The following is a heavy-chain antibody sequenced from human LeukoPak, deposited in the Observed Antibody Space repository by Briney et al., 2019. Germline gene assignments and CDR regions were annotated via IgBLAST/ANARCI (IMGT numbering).Heavy chain of an antibody. V-gene: IGHV3-7*03. J-gene: IGHJ4*02. CDR3: VRYFTAVAPTLRLDY. D-gene: IGHD6-19*01. CDR1: GFTFSNYG. Sequence: GGSLRLSCAASGFTFSNYGMHWVRQAPGKGPEWVATIKQDGRDKYYVDSVKGRFTISRDDAKNSLYLQMNSLRVEDTAVYHCVRYFTAVAPTLRLDYWGQGTLVTVSS. CDR2: IKQDGRDK.